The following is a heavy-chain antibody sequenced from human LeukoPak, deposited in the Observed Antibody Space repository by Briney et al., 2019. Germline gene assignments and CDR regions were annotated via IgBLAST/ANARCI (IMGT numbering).Heavy chain of an antibody. V-gene: IGHV4-59*01. J-gene: IGHJ4*02. D-gene: IGHD3-16*01. CDR1: GASISSYY. CDR3: AGGLYYFDY. Sequence: PSETLSLTCTVSGASISSYYWSWIRQPPGKGLEWIGYIYYSGSTNYNPSLKSRVTISVDTSKNQFSLKLSSVTAADTAVYYCAGGLYYFDYWGQGTLVTVSS. CDR2: IYYSGST.